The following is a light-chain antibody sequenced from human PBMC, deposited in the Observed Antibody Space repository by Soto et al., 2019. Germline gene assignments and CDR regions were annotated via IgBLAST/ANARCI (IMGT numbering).Light chain of an antibody. CDR2: GNS. Sequence: QSVLTQPPSVSGAPGQRVTISCTGSSSNIGAGYDVHWYQQLPGTAPKLLIYGNSNRPSGVPDRFSGSKSGTSASLAITGLQAEDEAVYYCQSYDGSLSYVFGTGTKLTVL. J-gene: IGLJ1*01. V-gene: IGLV1-40*01. CDR3: QSYDGSLSYV. CDR1: SSNIGAGYD.